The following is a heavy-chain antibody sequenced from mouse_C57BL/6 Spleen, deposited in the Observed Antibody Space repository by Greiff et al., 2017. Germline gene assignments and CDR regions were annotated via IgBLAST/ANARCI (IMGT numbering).Heavy chain of an antibody. D-gene: IGHD2-1*01. Sequence: QVQLKQPGAELVKPGASVKMSCKASGYTFTSYWITWVKQRPGQGLEWIGDIYPGSGSTNYNEKFKSKATLTVDTSSSTAYMQLSSLTSEDSAVYYCARNLLRLYAMDYWGQGTSVTVSS. CDR1: GYTFTSYW. CDR2: IYPGSGST. V-gene: IGHV1-55*01. J-gene: IGHJ4*01. CDR3: ARNLLRLYAMDY.